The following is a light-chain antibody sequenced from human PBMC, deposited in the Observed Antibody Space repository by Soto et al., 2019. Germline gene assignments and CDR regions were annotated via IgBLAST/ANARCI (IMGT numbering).Light chain of an antibody. CDR1: QSVSSN. CDR2: GAS. V-gene: IGKV3-20*01. J-gene: IGKJ5*01. Sequence: EIVMTQSPATLSVSAGERATLSCRASQSVSSNLAWYQQKPGQAPRLLMYGASSRATGIPDRFSGSGSGTDFTLTIDGLEPEDFVVYYCQQYGYSPITFGQGTRLEIK. CDR3: QQYGYSPIT.